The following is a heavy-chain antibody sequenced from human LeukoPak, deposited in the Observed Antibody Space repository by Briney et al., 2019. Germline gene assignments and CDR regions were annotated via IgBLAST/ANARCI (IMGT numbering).Heavy chain of an antibody. Sequence: SETLSLTCTVSGGSISSYYWSWIRQPPGKGLGCIGYIHYSGSTSYNPSLKSRVTMSVDTSKNQFSLKLSSVTAADTAVYYCAGSTIGGWFDPWGQGTLVTVSS. V-gene: IGHV4-59*12. CDR3: AGSTIGGWFDP. CDR2: IHYSGST. J-gene: IGHJ5*02. D-gene: IGHD5/OR15-5a*01. CDR1: GGSISSYY.